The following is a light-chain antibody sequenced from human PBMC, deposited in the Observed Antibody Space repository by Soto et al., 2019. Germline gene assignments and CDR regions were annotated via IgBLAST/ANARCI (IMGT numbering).Light chain of an antibody. CDR3: QQYDSSKWT. J-gene: IGKJ1*01. Sequence: EIVLTQSPATLSLSPGERATISCRASQGVSSNYLASHQQKPGQAPRLLIYGASSRATGIPARFSGSGSGTDFTLTISRLEPEDFAAYYCQQYDSSKWTFGQGTKVEIK. V-gene: IGKV3-20*01. CDR1: QGVSSNY. CDR2: GAS.